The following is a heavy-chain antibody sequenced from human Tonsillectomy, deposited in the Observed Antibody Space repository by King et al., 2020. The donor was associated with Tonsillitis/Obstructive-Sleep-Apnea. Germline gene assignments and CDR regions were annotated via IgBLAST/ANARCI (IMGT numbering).Heavy chain of an antibody. V-gene: IGHV4-34*01. CDR1: GGSFSGYY. Sequence: VQLQQWGAGLLKPSETLSLTCAVYGGSFSGYYWRWMRQPPGKGLGWSGEINHSGSTNYNPSLKSRVTISVDTSKNQFSLKLSSVTAADTAVYYGESGGGIVVVPAAIYNWFDPWGQGTLVTVSS. CDR3: ESGGGIVVVPAAIYNWFDP. CDR2: INHSGST. J-gene: IGHJ5*02. D-gene: IGHD2-2*01.